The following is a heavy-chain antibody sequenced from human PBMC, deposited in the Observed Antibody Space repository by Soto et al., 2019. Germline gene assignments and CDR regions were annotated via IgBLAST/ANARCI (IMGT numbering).Heavy chain of an antibody. CDR3: AKGEPNRELLNRYFDL. V-gene: IGHV3-23*01. CDR2: ISASGSGSGGTT. D-gene: IGHD1-26*01. Sequence: EVQLLESGGGLVQPGGSLRLSCAASGFTFSDYAMSWVRQAPGKGLEWVSGISASGSGSGGTTYYAGSVEGRFTISRDNSKNTLYLQTNSLRAEDTAIYYCAKGEPNRELLNRYFDLWGRGTLVIVSS. J-gene: IGHJ2*01. CDR1: GFTFSDYA.